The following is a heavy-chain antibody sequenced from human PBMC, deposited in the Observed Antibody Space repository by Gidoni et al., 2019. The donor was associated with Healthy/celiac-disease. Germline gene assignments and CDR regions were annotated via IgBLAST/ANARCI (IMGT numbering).Heavy chain of an antibody. CDR2: IYYSGST. Sequence: QLQLQESGPGLVKPSETLSLTCTVSGGSISSSSYYWGWIRQPPGKGLEWIGSIYYSGSTYYNPSLKSRVTISVDTSKNQFSLKLSSVTAADTAVYYCARPSSSGWYKGWGAFDIWGQGTMVTVSS. CDR3: ARPSSSGWYKGWGAFDI. V-gene: IGHV4-39*01. J-gene: IGHJ3*02. CDR1: GGSISSSSYY. D-gene: IGHD6-19*01.